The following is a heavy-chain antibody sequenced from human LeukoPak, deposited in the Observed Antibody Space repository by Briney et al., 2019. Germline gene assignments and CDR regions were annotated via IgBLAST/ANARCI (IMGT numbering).Heavy chain of an antibody. CDR1: GGSFSGYY. CDR2: INHSGST. CDR3: ARAMVYLNHDAFDI. V-gene: IGHV4-34*01. Sequence: SETLSLTCAVYGGSFSGYYWSWIRQPPGKGLEWIGEINHSGSTNYNPSLKSRVTISVDTSKNQFSLKLSSVTAADTAVYYCARAMVYLNHDAFDIWGQGTMVTVSS. J-gene: IGHJ3*02. D-gene: IGHD2-8*01.